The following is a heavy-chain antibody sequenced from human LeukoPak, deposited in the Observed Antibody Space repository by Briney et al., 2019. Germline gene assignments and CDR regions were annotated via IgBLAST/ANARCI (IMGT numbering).Heavy chain of an antibody. J-gene: IGHJ4*02. CDR3: ARDGEYFSVADY. V-gene: IGHV3-21*01. Sequence: GGSLRLSCAASGFTFSDFRMNWVRQAPGKGLEWVSSVSGSSTYKYYADSVKGRFTISRDNAKNSLYLQMNSLRVEDTALYYCARDGEYFSVADYWGQGTLVTVSS. CDR2: VSGSSTYK. CDR1: GFTFSDFR. D-gene: IGHD2/OR15-2a*01.